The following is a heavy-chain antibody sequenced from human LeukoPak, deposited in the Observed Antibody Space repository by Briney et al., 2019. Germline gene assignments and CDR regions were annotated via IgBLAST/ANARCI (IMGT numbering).Heavy chain of an antibody. CDR1: GFTFSSYS. J-gene: IGHJ4*02. D-gene: IGHD3-10*01. CDR3: TKYYYGSGSPGY. V-gene: IGHV3-48*01. CDR2: ISSSSSTI. Sequence: PGGSLRLSCAASGFTFSSYSMNWVRQAPGKGLEWVSYISSSSSTIYYADSVKGRFTISRDNAKNSLYLQMNSLRAEDTAVYYCTKYYYGSGSPGYWGQGTLVTVSS.